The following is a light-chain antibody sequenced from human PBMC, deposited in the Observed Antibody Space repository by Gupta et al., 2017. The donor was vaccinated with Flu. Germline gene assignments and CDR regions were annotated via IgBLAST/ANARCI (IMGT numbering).Light chain of an antibody. CDR2: GAS. J-gene: IGKJ2*01. V-gene: IGKV3-20*01. CDR3: QHDGSSPYT. CDR1: QSVSSSY. Sequence: EIVLTQSPGTLSLSPGERATLSCRASQSVSSSYLAWYQQKPGQAPRLLIYGASSRATGIPDRFSGSGSGTDFTLTISRLEPEDFAMYYCQHDGSSPYTFGQGTKMEIK.